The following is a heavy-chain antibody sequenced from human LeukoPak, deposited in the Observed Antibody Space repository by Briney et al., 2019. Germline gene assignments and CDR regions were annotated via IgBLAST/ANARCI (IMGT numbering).Heavy chain of an antibody. CDR1: GFTFSSYA. J-gene: IGHJ4*02. CDR3: AKLGEVGGMSCYTN. CDR2: ISDTGRSI. V-gene: IGHV3-23*01. D-gene: IGHD2-2*02. Sequence: PGGSLRLSCAASGFTFSSYAMSWVRQAPGKGLEWVSAISDTGRSIYYADSVKGRFTISRDNSQNTVYLQMNSLRAEDTAVYYCAKLGEVGGMSCYTNWGQGTRVTVSS.